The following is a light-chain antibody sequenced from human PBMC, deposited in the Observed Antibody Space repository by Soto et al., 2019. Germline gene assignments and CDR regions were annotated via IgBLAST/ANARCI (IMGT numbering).Light chain of an antibody. CDR1: QNIRNY. J-gene: IGKJ4*01. V-gene: IGKV1-39*01. CDR3: QQTYTTLA. CDR2: AAS. Sequence: DIQMTQSPSSLSASVGDRVTITCRTSQNIRNYLNWYQQKPGKAPNLLIYAASNLQSGVPSRFSGRGSETEFTLTLSSLHPEDFGTYYCQQTYTTLAFCGGTRVEI.